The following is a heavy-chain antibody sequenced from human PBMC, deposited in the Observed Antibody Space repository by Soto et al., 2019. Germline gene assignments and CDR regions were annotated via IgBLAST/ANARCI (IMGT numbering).Heavy chain of an antibody. V-gene: IGHV3-30-3*01. CDR2: ISYDGNNV. J-gene: IGHJ6*02. Sequence: QVQLVESGGGVVQPGRSLRLSCAAYGFTFSNYAIHWVRQSPGKGLEWVAVISYDGNNVHYADSVKGRFTISRDNSENTLYLQMNSLRGDDTAMYYCARDLASSGWDAGYYYYGLDVWGQGTTVTVSS. D-gene: IGHD6-19*01. CDR3: ARDLASSGWDAGYYYYGLDV. CDR1: GFTFSNYA.